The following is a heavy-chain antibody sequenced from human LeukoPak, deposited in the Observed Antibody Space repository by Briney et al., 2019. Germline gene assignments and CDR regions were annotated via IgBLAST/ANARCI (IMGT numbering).Heavy chain of an antibody. Sequence: ASVNVSCKTSGYTFSHYGFSWVRQAPGQGLEWMGWISAYNGNTEYAQKFQGRVTLTTDTSTDTAYMEVRSLTSADTAVYFCARALWSGHYYLDYWGQGTLVTVSS. CDR3: ARALWSGHYYLDY. J-gene: IGHJ4*02. CDR2: ISAYNGNT. V-gene: IGHV1-18*01. CDR1: GYTFSHYG. D-gene: IGHD3-3*01.